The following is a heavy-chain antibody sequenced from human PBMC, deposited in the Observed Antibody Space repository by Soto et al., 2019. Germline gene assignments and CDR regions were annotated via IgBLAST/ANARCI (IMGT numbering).Heavy chain of an antibody. CDR2: IWYDGSYK. CDR3: ARDISSFYYFDY. J-gene: IGHJ4*02. CDR1: GFTFSNYA. V-gene: IGHV3-33*01. Sequence: QVQLVESGGGVVQPGRSLRLSCAASGFTFSNYAMHWVRQAPGKGLEWVAVIWYDGSYKYYADSVKGRFTISRDNSKNTLYLQMNSLRAEDTAVYYCARDISSFYYFDYWGQGTLVTVSS. D-gene: IGHD6-6*01.